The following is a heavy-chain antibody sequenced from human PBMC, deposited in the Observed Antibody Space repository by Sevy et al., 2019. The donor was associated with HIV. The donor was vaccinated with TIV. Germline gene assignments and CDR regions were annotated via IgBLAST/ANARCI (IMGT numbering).Heavy chain of an antibody. CDR3: ARLSRVGYCSSTSCAIYRPRDYYYGMDV. Sequence: GGSLRLSCAASGFTFSSYWMSWVRQAPGKGLEWVANIKQDGSEKYYVDSVKGRFTISRDNAKNSLYLQMYSLRAEDTAVYYCARLSRVGYCSSTSCAIYRPRDYYYGMDVWGQGTTVTVSS. V-gene: IGHV3-7*01. J-gene: IGHJ6*02. D-gene: IGHD2-2*01. CDR2: IKQDGSEK. CDR1: GFTFSSYW.